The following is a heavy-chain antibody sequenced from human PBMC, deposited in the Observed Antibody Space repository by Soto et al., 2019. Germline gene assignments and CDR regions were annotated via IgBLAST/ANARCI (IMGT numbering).Heavy chain of an antibody. CDR1: GYTFTSSG. V-gene: IGHV1-18*01. CDR3: ARVLTLNKQVRGGNYYGMDV. Sequence: QVQLVQSGAEVKKPGASVKVSCKASGYTFTSSGISWVRQAPGQGLEWMGWISAYNGNTNYAQKLQGRVTMTTDTSTSTADMELRSLRSDDTAVYYCARVLTLNKQVRGGNYYGMDVWGQGTTVTVSS. D-gene: IGHD3-16*01. J-gene: IGHJ6*02. CDR2: ISAYNGNT.